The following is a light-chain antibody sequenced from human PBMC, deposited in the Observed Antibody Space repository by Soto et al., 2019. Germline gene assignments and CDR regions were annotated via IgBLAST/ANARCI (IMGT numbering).Light chain of an antibody. V-gene: IGKV3-15*01. CDR1: QSVSSY. CDR3: QQYNNWPWT. Sequence: EIVLTQSPGTLSLSPWERATLSCRASQSVSSYLAWYQQKPGQAPRLLIHGASTRAPGFPARFSGSGSGTDFTLTISSLQSEDFAVYYCQQYNNWPWTFGQGTKVDIK. J-gene: IGKJ1*01. CDR2: GAS.